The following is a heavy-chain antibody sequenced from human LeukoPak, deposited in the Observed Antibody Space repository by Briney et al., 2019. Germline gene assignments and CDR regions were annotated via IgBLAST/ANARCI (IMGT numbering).Heavy chain of an antibody. D-gene: IGHD3-10*01. V-gene: IGHV4-61*02. CDR3: AREKRLVRGVFTDYFDY. Sequence: SETLSLTCTVSGYSISSGYYWSWIRQPAGKGLEWIGRIYTSGSTNYNPSLKSRVTISVDTSKNQFSLKLSSVTAADTAVYYCAREKRLVRGVFTDYFDYWGQGTLVTVSS. CDR2: IYTSGST. J-gene: IGHJ4*02. CDR1: GYSISSGYY.